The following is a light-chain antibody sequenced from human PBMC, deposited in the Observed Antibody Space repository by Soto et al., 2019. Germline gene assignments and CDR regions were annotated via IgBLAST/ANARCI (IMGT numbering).Light chain of an antibody. CDR2: AAS. CDR1: QGIGND. V-gene: IGKV1-17*01. CDR3: QQYNSYPLT. Sequence: DIQMTQSPSSLSASVGDRVTITCRASQGIGNDLGWYQQKPGNAPKRLIYAASSLQSGVPSRFSGSEYATAFNLTLCSLQTEDFATYYWQQYNSYPLTVGGGTKVEV. J-gene: IGKJ4*01.